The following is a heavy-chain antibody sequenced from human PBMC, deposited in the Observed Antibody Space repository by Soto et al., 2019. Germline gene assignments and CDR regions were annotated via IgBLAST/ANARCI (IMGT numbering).Heavy chain of an antibody. J-gene: IGHJ6*02. CDR1: GYTLTELS. CDR2: FDPEDGET. CDR3: ATRYSGYIYYYYGMDV. V-gene: IGHV1-24*01. Sequence: ASVKVSCKVSGYTLTELSMHWVRQAPGKGLEWMGGFDPEDGETIYAQKFQGRVTMTEDTSTDTAYMELSSLRSEDTAVYYCATRYSGYIYYYYGMDVWGQGTTVTVSS. D-gene: IGHD5-12*01.